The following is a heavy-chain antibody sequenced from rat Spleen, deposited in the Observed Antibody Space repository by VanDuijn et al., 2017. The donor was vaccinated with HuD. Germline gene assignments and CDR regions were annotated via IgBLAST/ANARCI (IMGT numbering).Heavy chain of an antibody. CDR3: TTRPYYSSLNWFPY. J-gene: IGHJ3*01. D-gene: IGHD1-2*01. V-gene: IGHV5S23*01. Sequence: EAQLVESDGGLVQPGRSLKLSCEVSGFTFNNYDMAWIRQAPTKGLEWVASINPGGFNTYYRDSVKGRFTISRDNAKSSLYLQMDSLRSEDTATYYCTTRPYYSSLNWFPYWGQGTLVTVSS. CDR1: GFTFNNYD. CDR2: INPGGFNT.